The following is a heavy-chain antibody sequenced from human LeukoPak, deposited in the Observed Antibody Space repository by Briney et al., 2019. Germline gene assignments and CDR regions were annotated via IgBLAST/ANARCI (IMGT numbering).Heavy chain of an antibody. Sequence: PSETLSLTCTVSGDSISSSSFYWGWIRQPPGKGLEWIGSIYHSGSTYYNPSLKSRVTISVDTSKNQFSLKLSSVTAADTAVYYCATNVVVAANKHWGQGTLVTVSS. CDR3: ATNVVVAANKH. CDR1: GDSISSSSFY. CDR2: IYHSGST. V-gene: IGHV4-39*07. D-gene: IGHD2-15*01. J-gene: IGHJ1*01.